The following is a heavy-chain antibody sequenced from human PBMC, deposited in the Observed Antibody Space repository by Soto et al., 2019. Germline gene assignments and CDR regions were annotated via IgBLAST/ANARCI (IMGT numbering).Heavy chain of an antibody. V-gene: IGHV4-39*01. CDR3: ARRITIFGVASPGYYFGMDV. Sequence: SETLSLTCTVSGGSISSSSYYWGWIRQPPGKGLEWIGSIYYSGSTYYNPSLKSRVTISVDTSKNQFSLKLSSVTAADTAVYYCARRITIFGVASPGYYFGMDVWGQGTTVTVSS. CDR1: GGSISSSSYY. CDR2: IYYSGST. D-gene: IGHD3-3*01. J-gene: IGHJ6*02.